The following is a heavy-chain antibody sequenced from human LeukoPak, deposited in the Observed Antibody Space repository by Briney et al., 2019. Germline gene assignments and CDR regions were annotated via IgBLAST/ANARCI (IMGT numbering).Heavy chain of an antibody. V-gene: IGHV4-59*01. CDR2: IFYSGRN. Sequence: PSDTLSLTCTLSGGPIGTNYRSWIRQPPAKGLEWIGNIFYSGRNNYNPSLRSRVTMSVDTSKNQFSLKLSSVTAADTAVYYCAREVSGWYGGPGWYFDLWGRGTLVTVSS. D-gene: IGHD6-19*01. CDR1: GGPIGTNY. J-gene: IGHJ2*01. CDR3: AREVSGWYGGPGWYFDL.